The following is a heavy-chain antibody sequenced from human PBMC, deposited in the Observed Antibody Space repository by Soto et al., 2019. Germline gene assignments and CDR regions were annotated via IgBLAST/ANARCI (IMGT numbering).Heavy chain of an antibody. CDR1: GVTFSSYA. D-gene: IGHD3-22*01. CDR3: ARTGLKWSITMIVVAYPDY. J-gene: IGHJ4*02. V-gene: IGHV3-30-3*01. Sequence: QVQLVESGGGVVQPGRSLRLSCAASGVTFSSYAMHWVRQAPGKGLEWVAVISYDGSNKYYADSVKGRFTISRDNSKNTLYLQMNSLRAEDTAVYYCARTGLKWSITMIVVAYPDYWGQGTLVTVSS. CDR2: ISYDGSNK.